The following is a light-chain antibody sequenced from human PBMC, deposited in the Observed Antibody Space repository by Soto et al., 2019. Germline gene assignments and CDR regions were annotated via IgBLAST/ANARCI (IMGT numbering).Light chain of an antibody. CDR1: QSVSSSY. Sequence: DIVLTQFPGTLSLSPGERATLSCRASQSVSSSYLAWYQQKPGQAPRLLIYGASARATGIPDRFSGSGSGTDFTLTITRLEPEDFAIYYCQQYSRSPPWTFGQGTKVDIK. J-gene: IGKJ1*01. V-gene: IGKV3-20*01. CDR3: QQYSRSPPWT. CDR2: GAS.